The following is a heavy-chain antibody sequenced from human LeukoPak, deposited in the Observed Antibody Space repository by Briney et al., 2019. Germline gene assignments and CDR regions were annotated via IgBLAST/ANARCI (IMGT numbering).Heavy chain of an antibody. CDR3: AKDRGYATLFDY. Sequence: RTGGSLRLSCAASGLTFSSYGMHWVRQAPGKGLEWVAFIRYDGSNKYYADSVKGRFTISRDNSKNTLYLQMNSLRAEDTAVYYCAKDRGYATLFDYWGQGTLVTVSS. D-gene: IGHD2-8*01. V-gene: IGHV3-30*02. CDR2: IRYDGSNK. J-gene: IGHJ4*02. CDR1: GLTFSSYG.